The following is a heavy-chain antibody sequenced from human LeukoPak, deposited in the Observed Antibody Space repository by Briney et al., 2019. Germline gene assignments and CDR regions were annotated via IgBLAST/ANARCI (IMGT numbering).Heavy chain of an antibody. CDR3: ARSRRGSGWYDAGDY. J-gene: IGHJ4*02. CDR1: GFTFSSYG. CDR2: IRYDGSNK. Sequence: GGSLRLSCAASGFTFSSYGMHWVRQAPGKGLEWVAFIRYDGSNKYYADSVKGRFTISRDNSKNTLYLQMNSLRAEDTAVYYCARSRRGSGWYDAGDYWGQGTLVTVSS. D-gene: IGHD6-19*01. V-gene: IGHV3-30*02.